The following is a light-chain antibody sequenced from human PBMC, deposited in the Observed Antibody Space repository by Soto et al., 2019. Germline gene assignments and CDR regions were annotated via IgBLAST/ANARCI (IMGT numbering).Light chain of an antibody. CDR3: CAYAGSYTEV. CDR2: DVS. Sequence: QSALTQPRSVSGSPGQSVTISCTGTSSDDGGYNYVSWYQQHPGKAPKLMMYDVSKRPSGVPDRFSGSKSGNTASLTISGLQAEDEADYYCCAYAGSYTEVFGGGTKLTVL. CDR1: SSDDGGYNY. V-gene: IGLV2-11*01. J-gene: IGLJ2*01.